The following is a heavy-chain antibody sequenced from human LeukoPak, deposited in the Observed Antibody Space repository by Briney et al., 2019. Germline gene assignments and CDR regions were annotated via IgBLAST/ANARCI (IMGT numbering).Heavy chain of an antibody. V-gene: IGHV4-30-4*08. CDR1: GGSISSGDCY. J-gene: IGHJ5*02. Sequence: SQTLSLTCTVSGGSISSGDCYWSWIRQPPGKGLEWIGYIYYSGSTYYNPSLKSRVTISVDTSKNQFSLKLSSVTAADTAVYYCARVMVAATNLVDPWGQGTLVTVSS. D-gene: IGHD2-15*01. CDR3: ARVMVAATNLVDP. CDR2: IYYSGST.